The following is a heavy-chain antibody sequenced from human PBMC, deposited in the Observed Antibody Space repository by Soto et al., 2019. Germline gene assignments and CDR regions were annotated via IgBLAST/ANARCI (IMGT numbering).Heavy chain of an antibody. CDR3: ARGHYDFWSGYSPDWFDP. D-gene: IGHD3-3*01. J-gene: IGHJ5*02. CDR2: ISAHNGNT. V-gene: IGHV1-18*01. Sequence: ASVKVSCKASGYTFTSYGISWVRQAPGQGLEWMGWISAHNGNTNYAQKLQGRVTMTTDTSTSTAYMELRSLRSDDTAVYYCARGHYDFWSGYSPDWFDPWGQGTLVTVSS. CDR1: GYTFTSYG.